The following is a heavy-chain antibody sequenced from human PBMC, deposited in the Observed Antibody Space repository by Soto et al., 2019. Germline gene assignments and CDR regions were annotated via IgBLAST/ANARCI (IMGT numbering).Heavy chain of an antibody. D-gene: IGHD5-12*01. CDR1: GYPFSKYG. V-gene: IGHV1-18*04. Sequence: QLQLVQSGGEVKKPGASVRVSCEAYGYPFSKYGISWIRQAPGQGLEWMGWIKPDNGNTDYAQKFQGRVTMTTDTASITAYMELRSLRSDDTAVYYCATSYDSGFDPWCQGTLGSVSS. CDR2: IKPDNGNT. CDR3: ATSYDSGFDP. J-gene: IGHJ5*02.